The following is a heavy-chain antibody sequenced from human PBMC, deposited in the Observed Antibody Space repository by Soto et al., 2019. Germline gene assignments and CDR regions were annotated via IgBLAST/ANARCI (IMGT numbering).Heavy chain of an antibody. J-gene: IGHJ2*01. V-gene: IGHV4-39*01. D-gene: IGHD2-8*02. CDR2: VYYSGSA. Sequence: QLQMQESGPGLVKPSETLSLTCTVSGGSFSSTGYYWVWIRQPPGKGLEWIGSVYYSGSAYYNPSLKSRATISVDTSKNQFSLKLRSVTAADTAVYYCAGSLVNCTAGNCYWYFDPWGRGTLVTVSS. CDR3: AGSLVNCTAGNCYWYFDP. CDR1: GGSFSSTGYY.